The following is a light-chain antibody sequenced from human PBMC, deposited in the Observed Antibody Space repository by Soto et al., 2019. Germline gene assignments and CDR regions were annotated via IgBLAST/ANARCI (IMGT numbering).Light chain of an antibody. J-gene: IGKJ2*01. Sequence: EIVLTQSPGTLSLSPGERATLSCRASQSVSKSCLACYQQKPGQAPRLLIYGASSRATGIPDRFSGSGSGADFPLTINGLEPEDFVVYYCPQYGSAPGTFGQGTKLQI. V-gene: IGKV3-20*01. CDR3: PQYGSAPGT. CDR1: QSVSKSC. CDR2: GAS.